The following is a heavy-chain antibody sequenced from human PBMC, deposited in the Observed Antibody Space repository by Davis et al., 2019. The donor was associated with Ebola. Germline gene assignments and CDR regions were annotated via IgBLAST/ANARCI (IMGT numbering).Heavy chain of an antibody. D-gene: IGHD1-1*01. J-gene: IGHJ4*02. CDR3: ARAQFPTTSDH. Sequence: AASVKVSCKASGCTFTSYGITWVRQAPGQGLEWMGWINPHNGNTNYAQNVQGRVTMTTDTSTSTAYMEVGSLRSDDTAVYYCARAQFPTTSDHWGQGTLVTVSS. V-gene: IGHV1-18*04. CDR1: GCTFTSYG. CDR2: INPHNGNT.